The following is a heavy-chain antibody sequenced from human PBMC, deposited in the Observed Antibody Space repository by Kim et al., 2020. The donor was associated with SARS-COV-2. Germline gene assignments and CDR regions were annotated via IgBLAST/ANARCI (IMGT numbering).Heavy chain of an antibody. Sequence: GGSLRLSCAASGFTFDDYTMHWVRQAPGKGLEWVSLISWDGGSTYYADSVKGRFTISRDNSKNSLYLQMNSLRTEDTALYYCAKDFAVGSKGGLGYGMDVWGQGTTVTVSS. CDR1: GFTFDDYT. D-gene: IGHD1-26*01. CDR2: ISWDGGST. CDR3: AKDFAVGSKGGLGYGMDV. J-gene: IGHJ6*02. V-gene: IGHV3-43*01.